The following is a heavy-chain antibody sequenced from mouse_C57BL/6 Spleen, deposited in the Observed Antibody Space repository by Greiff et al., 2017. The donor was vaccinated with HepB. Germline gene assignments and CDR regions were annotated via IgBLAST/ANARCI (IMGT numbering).Heavy chain of an antibody. D-gene: IGHD2-1*01. CDR2: IDPSDSYT. J-gene: IGHJ2*01. CDR3: ARGVYYGNCDY. V-gene: IGHV1-69*01. Sequence: QVQLQQPGAELVMPGASVKLSCKASGYTFTSYWMHWVKQRPGQGLEWIGEIDPSDSYTNYNQKFKGKSTLTVDKSSSTAYKQHSSLTSDDSAVYYCARGVYYGNCDYWGQGTTLTVSS. CDR1: GYTFTSYW.